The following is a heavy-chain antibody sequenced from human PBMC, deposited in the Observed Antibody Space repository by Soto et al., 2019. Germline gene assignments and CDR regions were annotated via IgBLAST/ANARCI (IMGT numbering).Heavy chain of an antibody. CDR3: ATDPGTSMIDNYSKGMDV. CDR2: IYYAGST. Sequence: PSETLSLTCTVSGGSISSTDHYWGWIRQAPGKGLEWLGSIYYAGSTFHNPSLKRRATISVDTSKNQVSLNLRSVTAADTAVYYCATDPGTSMIDNYSKGMDVWGRGNTVTVS. CDR1: GGSISSTDHY. D-gene: IGHD3-16*01. V-gene: IGHV4-39*07. J-gene: IGHJ6*02.